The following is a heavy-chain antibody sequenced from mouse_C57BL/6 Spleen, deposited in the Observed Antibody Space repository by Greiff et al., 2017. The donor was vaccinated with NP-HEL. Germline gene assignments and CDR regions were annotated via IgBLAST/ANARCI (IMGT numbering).Heavy chain of an antibody. Sequence: EVQLQQSVAELVRPGASVKLSCTASGFTIKNTYMHWVKQRPEQGLEWIGRIDPANGNTKYAPKFQGKATITADTSSNTAYLQLSSLTSEDTAIYYCSGAYYNKGGAMDYWGQGTSVTVSS. CDR3: SGAYYNKGGAMDY. CDR1: GFTIKNTY. J-gene: IGHJ4*01. V-gene: IGHV14-3*01. D-gene: IGHD2-5*01. CDR2: IDPANGNT.